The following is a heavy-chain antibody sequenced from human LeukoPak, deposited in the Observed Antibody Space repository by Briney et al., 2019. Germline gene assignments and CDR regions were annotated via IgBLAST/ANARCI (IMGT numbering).Heavy chain of an antibody. J-gene: IGHJ4*02. CDR3: AKDLQYVPHFDY. CDR1: GFTFSSYA. V-gene: IGHV3-23*01. Sequence: GGSLRLSCAASGFTFSSYAMSWVRQAPGKGLDWVSAISGSGGSTYYADSVKGRFTISRDNSKNTLYLQMNSLRAEDTAVYYCAKDLQYVPHFDYWGQGTLVTVSS. D-gene: IGHD4-11*01. CDR2: ISGSGGST.